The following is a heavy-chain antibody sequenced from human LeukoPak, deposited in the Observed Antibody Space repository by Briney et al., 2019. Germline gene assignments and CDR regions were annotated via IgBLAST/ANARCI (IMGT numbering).Heavy chain of an antibody. V-gene: IGHV3-11*01. CDR3: VRVPRGGGSYYVLDY. CDR1: GFTFSDYY. CDR2: ISGSGDAM. Sequence: GGSLRLSCAASGFTFSDYYMTLIRQAPGNGLEWVSYISGSGDAMSYADSVKGRFTISRDNAKNSLYLQLNSLRAEDTAVYYCVRVPRGGGSYYVLDYWGQGTLVTVSS. J-gene: IGHJ4*02. D-gene: IGHD1-26*01.